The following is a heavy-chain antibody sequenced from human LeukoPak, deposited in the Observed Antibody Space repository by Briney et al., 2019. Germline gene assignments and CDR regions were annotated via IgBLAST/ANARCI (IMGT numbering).Heavy chain of an antibody. CDR3: ARGLDYGDYGLPGY. D-gene: IGHD4-17*01. J-gene: IGHJ4*02. Sequence: SETLSLTCAVYGGSFSGYYWSWIRQPPGKGLEWIGEINQSGSTNYNPSLKSRVTIPVDTSKNQFSLRLSSVTAADTAVYYCARGLDYGDYGLPGYWGQGTLVTASS. CDR1: GGSFSGYY. CDR2: INQSGST. V-gene: IGHV4-34*01.